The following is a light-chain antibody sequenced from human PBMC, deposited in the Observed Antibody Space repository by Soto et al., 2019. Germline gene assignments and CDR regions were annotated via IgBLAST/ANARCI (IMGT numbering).Light chain of an antibody. CDR1: QSISSS. CDR3: QQYKSYWT. Sequence: EIVMTQSPATLSVSPGEIATLSFSASQSISSSFLAWYQQKPGQAPRLLIYGASSRATGIPDRFSGSGSGTEFTLTINSLQPDDFATYYCQQYKSYWTFGQGTKVDI. V-gene: IGKV3D-15*01. J-gene: IGKJ1*01. CDR2: GAS.